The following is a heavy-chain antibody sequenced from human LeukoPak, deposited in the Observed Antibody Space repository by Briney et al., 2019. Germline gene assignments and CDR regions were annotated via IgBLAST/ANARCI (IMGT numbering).Heavy chain of an antibody. Sequence: PSETLSLTCTVSGGSISSGGSYWSWIRQHPGKGLEWIGYIYYSGSTYYNPSLKSRVTISVDTSKNQFSLKLSSVTAADSAVYYCARDHYHSGDYGMDVWGQGTTVTVSS. CDR3: ARDHYHSGDYGMDV. V-gene: IGHV4-31*03. CDR1: GGSISSGGSY. CDR2: IYYSGST. J-gene: IGHJ6*02. D-gene: IGHD3-10*01.